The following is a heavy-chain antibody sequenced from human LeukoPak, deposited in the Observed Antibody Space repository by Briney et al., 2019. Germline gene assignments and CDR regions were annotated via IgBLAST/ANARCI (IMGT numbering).Heavy chain of an antibody. CDR1: GGSFSGYY. V-gene: IGHV4-34*01. Sequence: SETLSLTCAVYGGSFSGYYWSWIRQPPGKGLEWIGEINHSGSTNYNPSLKSRVTISVDTSKNQFSLKLSSVTAADTAVYYCARDSAAGYDYWGQGTLVTVSS. CDR3: ARDSAAGYDY. D-gene: IGHD6-13*01. CDR2: INHSGST. J-gene: IGHJ4*02.